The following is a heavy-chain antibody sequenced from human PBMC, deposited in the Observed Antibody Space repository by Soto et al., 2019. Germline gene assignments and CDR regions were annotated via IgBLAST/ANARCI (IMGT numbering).Heavy chain of an antibody. Sequence: EVQLLESGGGLVQPGGSLRLSCAASGFTFSSYAMSWVRQAPGKGLEWVSAISGSGGSTYYADSVKGRFTISRDNSKNPLYLQMNNLRAEDTAVYYRAKVSYSSSWDFDPWGQGTLVTVSS. D-gene: IGHD6-13*01. CDR2: ISGSGGST. V-gene: IGHV3-23*01. CDR3: AKVSYSSSWDFDP. J-gene: IGHJ5*02. CDR1: GFTFSSYA.